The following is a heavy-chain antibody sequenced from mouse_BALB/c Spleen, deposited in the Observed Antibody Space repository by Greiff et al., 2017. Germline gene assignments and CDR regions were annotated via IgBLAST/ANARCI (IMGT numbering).Heavy chain of an antibody. CDR2: ISDGGSYT. D-gene: IGHD2-10*02. J-gene: IGHJ2*01. Sequence: EVQWVESGGGLVKPGGSLKLSCAASGFTFSDYYMYWVRQTPEKRLEWVATISDGGSYTYYPDSVKGRFTISRDNAKNNLYLQMSSLKSEDTAMYYCARGGKYGNYDYWGQGTTLTVSS. CDR3: ARGGKYGNYDY. CDR1: GFTFSDYY. V-gene: IGHV5-4*02.